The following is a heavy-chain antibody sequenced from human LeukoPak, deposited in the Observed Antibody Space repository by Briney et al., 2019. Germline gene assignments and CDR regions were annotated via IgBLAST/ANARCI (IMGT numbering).Heavy chain of an antibody. CDR1: GFTVSSNY. Sequence: GGSLRLSCAASGFTVSSNYMSWVRQAPGKGLEWVSVIYSGGSTLYADSVKGRFTTSRDNTKNRLYLQMNSLRAEDTAVYHCARVVGTCLLDYWGPGTLVTVSS. V-gene: IGHV3-66*01. D-gene: IGHD1-1*01. CDR2: IYSGGST. CDR3: ARVVGTCLLDY. J-gene: IGHJ4*02.